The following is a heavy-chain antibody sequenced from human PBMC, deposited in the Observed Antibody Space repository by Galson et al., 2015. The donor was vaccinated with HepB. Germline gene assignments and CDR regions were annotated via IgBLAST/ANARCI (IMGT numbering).Heavy chain of an antibody. CDR3: ARRKRDCWSGYYVIDY. CDR2: IDPSDAYT. J-gene: IGHJ4*02. CDR1: GYTFTAFW. V-gene: IGHV5-10-1*01. D-gene: IGHD3-3*01. Sequence: QSGAEVKKPGESLRISCKASGYTFTAFWITWVRQIPGKGLEWMGRIDPSDAYTDYSTSFRGHVTFSADKSITTAYLQWNNLKASDTAMYFCARRKRDCWSGYYVIDYWGQGTLVTVSS.